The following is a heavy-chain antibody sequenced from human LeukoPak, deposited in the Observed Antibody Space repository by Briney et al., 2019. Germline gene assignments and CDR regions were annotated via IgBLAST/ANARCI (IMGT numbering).Heavy chain of an antibody. CDR1: GYTFTSYG. J-gene: IGHJ5*02. V-gene: IGHV1-18*01. CDR3: ARGAGYCSSTSCYPHNWFDP. CDR2: ISAYSGNT. D-gene: IGHD2-2*03. Sequence: ASVKVSCKASGYTFTSYGISWVRQAPGQGLEWMGWISAYSGNTNYAQKLQGRVTMTTDTSTSTAYMELKSLRSDDTAVYYCARGAGYCSSTSCYPHNWFDPWGQGTLVTVSS.